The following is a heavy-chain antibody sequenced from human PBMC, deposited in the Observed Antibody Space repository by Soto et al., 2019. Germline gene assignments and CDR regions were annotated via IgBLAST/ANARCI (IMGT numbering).Heavy chain of an antibody. CDR1: GFTFSSYA. CDR3: ATQNPRGYSGYDQMGVDY. D-gene: IGHD5-12*01. CDR2: ISGSGGST. Sequence: GGSLRLSCAASGFTFSSYAMSWVRQAPGKGLEWVSAISGSGGSTYYADSVKGRFTISRDNSKNTLYLQMNSLRAEDTAVYYCATQNPRGYSGYDQMGVDYWGQGTLVTVSS. J-gene: IGHJ4*02. V-gene: IGHV3-23*01.